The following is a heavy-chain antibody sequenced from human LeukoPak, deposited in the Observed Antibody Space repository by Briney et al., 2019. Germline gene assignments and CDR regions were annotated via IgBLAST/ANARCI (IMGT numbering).Heavy chain of an antibody. D-gene: IGHD3-22*01. CDR3: ARTDSKYYYDNGGYYYGDC. J-gene: IGHJ4*02. CDR2: ISGSGGVT. CDR1: GFTFSTYV. Sequence: PGGSLRLSCTGSGFTFSTYVMSWVRQAPGKGLEWVSTISGSGGVTYYADSVKGRLSVSRDNSKSTMYLQMNSLRAEDTAVYYCARTDSKYYYDNGGYYYGDCWGQGTLVTVSS. V-gene: IGHV3-23*01.